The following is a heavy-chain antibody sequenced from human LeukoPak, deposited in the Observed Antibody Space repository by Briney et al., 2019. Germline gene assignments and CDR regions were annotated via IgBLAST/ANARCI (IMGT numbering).Heavy chain of an antibody. CDR1: GFTFGSYA. V-gene: IGHV3-30-3*01. J-gene: IGHJ6*02. Sequence: GRSLRLSCAASGFTFGSYAMHWVRQAPGKGLEWVTLISYDGSIEYYADSVKGRFTISRENSTNTMFLQMNSLRAEDTAVYYCARGAIFGVVSGLDVWGQGTTVTVSS. D-gene: IGHD3-3*01. CDR3: ARGAIFGVVSGLDV. CDR2: ISYDGSIE.